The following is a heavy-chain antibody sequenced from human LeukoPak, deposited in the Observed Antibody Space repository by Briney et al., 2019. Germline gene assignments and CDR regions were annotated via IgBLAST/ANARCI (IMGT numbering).Heavy chain of an antibody. CDR3: AKDLRRESYDHFQH. V-gene: IGHV3-30*18. D-gene: IGHD5-24*01. Sequence: GGPLRLSCAASGFTFSSYGMHWVRQAPGKGLEWVAVISYDGSNKYYADSVKGRFTISRDNAKNSLYLQMNSLRAEDTALYYCAKDLRRESYDHFQHWGQGTLVTVSS. J-gene: IGHJ1*01. CDR2: ISYDGSNK. CDR1: GFTFSSYG.